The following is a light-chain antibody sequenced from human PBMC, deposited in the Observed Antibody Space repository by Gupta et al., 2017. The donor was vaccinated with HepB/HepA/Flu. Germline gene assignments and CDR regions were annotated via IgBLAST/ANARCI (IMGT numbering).Light chain of an antibody. CDR2: SNN. CDR3: AAWEDSLNGNV. V-gene: IGLV1-44*01. Sequence: QSVLTQPPSASGTPGQRVTISCFGSSSNIGSNTVNWYQQLPGTAPKLLIYSNNQRPSGVPDRFSGSKSGTSASLAISGLQSEDEADYYCAAWEDSLNGNVFGTGTKVTVL. CDR1: SSNIGSNT. J-gene: IGLJ1*01.